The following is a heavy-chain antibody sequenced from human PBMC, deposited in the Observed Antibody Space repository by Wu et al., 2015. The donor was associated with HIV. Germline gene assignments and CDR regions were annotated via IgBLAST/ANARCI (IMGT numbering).Heavy chain of an antibody. J-gene: IGHJ6*02. CDR1: GGTFNNYA. V-gene: IGHV1-69*13. Sequence: QVQLVQSGAEVKKPGSSVKVSCKASGGTFNNYAINWVRRAPGEGLEWMGRITPLFGRPTYAQRFQGRVTFIADESTSTSYMELSSLRSDDTAVYYCAKTNRIVTNGIDFYHYYGMDVWGQGTTVTVS. CDR2: ITPLFGRP. D-gene: IGHD1-1*01. CDR3: AKTNRIVTNGIDFYHYYGMDV.